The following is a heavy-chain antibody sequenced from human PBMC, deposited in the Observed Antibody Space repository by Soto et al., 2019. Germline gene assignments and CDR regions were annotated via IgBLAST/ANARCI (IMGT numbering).Heavy chain of an antibody. CDR2: INPNSGGT. CDR3: ARGSCSSTSCYFRDWYFAL. V-gene: IGHV1-2*04. CDR1: GYTFTGYY. D-gene: IGHD2-2*01. J-gene: IGHJ2*01. Sequence: QVQLVQSGAEVKKPGASVKVSCKASGYTFTGYYMHWVRQAPGQGLEWMGWINPNSGGTNYAQKFQGWVTMTRDTSISTAYMELSRLRSDDTAVYYCARGSCSSTSCYFRDWYFALWGRGTLVTVSS.